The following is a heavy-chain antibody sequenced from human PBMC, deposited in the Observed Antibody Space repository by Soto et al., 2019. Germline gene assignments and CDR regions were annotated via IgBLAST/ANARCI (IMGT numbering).Heavy chain of an antibody. V-gene: IGHV3-33*01. CDR1: GFTFSSFG. CDR2: IWYDGSKK. D-gene: IGHD3-3*01. CDR3: ARDDSYYSLWSGYYPSRNGMDV. J-gene: IGHJ6*02. Sequence: QVQVVESGGGVVQPGRSLRLSCAASGFTFSSFGMHWVRQAPGKGLEWVSLIWYDGSKKSYGDSVKGRFTISRDNSRNTVYLQMNSLRADDTAFYYSARDDSYYSLWSGYYPSRNGMDVWGQGTTVTVSS.